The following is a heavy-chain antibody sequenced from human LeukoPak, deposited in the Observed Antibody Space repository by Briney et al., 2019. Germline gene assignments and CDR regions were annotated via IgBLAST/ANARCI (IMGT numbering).Heavy chain of an antibody. CDR2: ISERGGST. Sequence: GGSLRLPCVASGITLSNYGMSWVRQAPGKGLEWVSGISERGGSTNYADSVKGRFIISRDTSKNTVYLQMNSLRVEDTAVYFCAKRGIVIRAVIIIGFHKEAYYFDYWGQGILVTVSS. V-gene: IGHV3-23*01. CDR1: GITLSNYG. CDR3: AKRGIVIRAVIIIGFHKEAYYFDY. J-gene: IGHJ4*02. D-gene: IGHD3-10*01.